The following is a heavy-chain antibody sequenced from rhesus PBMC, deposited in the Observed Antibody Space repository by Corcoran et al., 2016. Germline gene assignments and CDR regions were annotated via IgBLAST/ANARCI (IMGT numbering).Heavy chain of an antibody. CDR1: GGSITPSNW. V-gene: IGHV4-93*01. D-gene: IGHD6-13*01. CDR3: GSGPLSQLDY. CDR2: IHGCAGIT. J-gene: IGHJ4*01. Sequence: QVQLQESGPAVATPSETLSLTCAASGGSITPSNWLSWLRQSPGKGLEGIGGIHGCAGITAYNPSLKSRVTISKDTSKNQFSLKLSSVTAADTALYYCGSGPLSQLDYWGQGVLVTVSS.